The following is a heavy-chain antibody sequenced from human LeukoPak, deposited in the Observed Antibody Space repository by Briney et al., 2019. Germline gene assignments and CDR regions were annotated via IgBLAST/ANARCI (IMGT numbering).Heavy chain of an antibody. CDR3: ARALSGT. D-gene: IGHD3-10*01. CDR1: GFTFSSYS. V-gene: IGHV3-21*01. CDR2: ISSSSSYI. Sequence: GGSLRLSCAASGFTFSSYSMNWVRQATGKGLKWVSSISSSSSYIYYADSAKGRSTISRDNAKNSLYLQMNSLRAEDTAVYYCARALSGTWGQGTLVTVSS. J-gene: IGHJ4*02.